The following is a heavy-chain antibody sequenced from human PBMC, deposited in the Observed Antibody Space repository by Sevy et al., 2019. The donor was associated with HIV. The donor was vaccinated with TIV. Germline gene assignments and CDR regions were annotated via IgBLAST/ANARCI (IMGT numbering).Heavy chain of an antibody. J-gene: IGHJ6*02. Sequence: GGSLRLSCAASRFTFSSYWMSWVRQAPGKGLEWVANINQDGSEKHHLDSVKGRFTIYRDNAKNSLYLQMNSLRAEDSSVYFCARVSSIYYDRGYFYAMDVWGQGTTVTVSS. V-gene: IGHV3-7*01. CDR1: RFTFSSYW. CDR3: ARVSSIYYDRGYFYAMDV. D-gene: IGHD3-22*01. CDR2: INQDGSEK.